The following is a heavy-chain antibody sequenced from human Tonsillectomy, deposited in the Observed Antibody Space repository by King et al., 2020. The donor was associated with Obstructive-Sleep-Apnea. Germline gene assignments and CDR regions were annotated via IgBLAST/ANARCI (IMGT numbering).Heavy chain of an antibody. CDR2: IVYDGKNQ. CDR1: GFTFSTYS. Sequence: VQLVESGGGVVQPGRSLRLSCAASGFTFSTYSMHWVRQAPGKGLEWGAVIVYDGKNQYYADSVKGRLTISRDNSKNTLFLQMNSLRSEDTAVYYCAREDRVGATYFLDYWGQGTLVTVSS. D-gene: IGHD1-26*01. J-gene: IGHJ4*02. V-gene: IGHV3-30*04. CDR3: AREDRVGATYFLDY.